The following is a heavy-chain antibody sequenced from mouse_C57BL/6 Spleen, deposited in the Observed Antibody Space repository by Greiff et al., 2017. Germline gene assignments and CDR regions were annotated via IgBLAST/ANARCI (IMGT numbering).Heavy chain of an antibody. D-gene: IGHD4-1*01. CDR3: ARGGNWALDY. Sequence: EVHLVESGGGLVKPGGSLKLSCAASGFTFSSYAMSWVRQTPEKRLEWVATISDGGSYTYYPDNVKGRFTISRDNAKNNLYLQMSHLKSEDTAMXYCARGGNWALDYWGQGTTLTVSS. V-gene: IGHV5-4*01. CDR2: ISDGGSYT. CDR1: GFTFSSYA. J-gene: IGHJ2*01.